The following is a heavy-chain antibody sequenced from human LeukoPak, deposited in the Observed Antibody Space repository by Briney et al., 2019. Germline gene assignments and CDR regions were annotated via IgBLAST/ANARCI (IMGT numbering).Heavy chain of an antibody. CDR2: ISGSGGST. V-gene: IGHV3-23*01. J-gene: IGHJ4*02. CDR3: AKLGIVVVPAAIAY. Sequence: GGSLRLSCAASGFTFSSYAMSWVRQAPGKGLEWVLAISGSGGSTYYADSVKGRFTISRDNSKNTLYLQMNSLRAEDTAVYYCAKLGIVVVPAAIAYWGQGTLVTVSS. D-gene: IGHD2-2*01. CDR1: GFTFSSYA.